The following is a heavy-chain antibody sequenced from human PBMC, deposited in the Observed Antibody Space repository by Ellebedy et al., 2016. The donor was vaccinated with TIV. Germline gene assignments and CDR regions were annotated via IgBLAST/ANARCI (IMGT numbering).Heavy chain of an antibody. CDR3: ASTGLA. Sequence: GESLKISCAASGFTFSTSWMSWVRQAPGKGLGWVANLKLDGIDKYSVYSVKGRFTISRDNAKNSLYLQMNSLRAEDTAVYYCASTGLAWGQGTLVTVSS. J-gene: IGHJ5*02. CDR2: LKLDGIDK. D-gene: IGHD2-8*02. CDR1: GFTFSTSW. V-gene: IGHV3-7*01.